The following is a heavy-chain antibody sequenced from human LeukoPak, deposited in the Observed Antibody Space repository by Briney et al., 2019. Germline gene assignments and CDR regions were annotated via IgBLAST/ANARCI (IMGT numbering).Heavy chain of an antibody. CDR2: INWNGGST. Sequence: GGSLRLSCAASGFTFDDYGMSWVRQAPGKGLEWVSGINWNGGSTGYADSVKGRFTISRDNAKNSLYLQMNSLRAEDAAVYFCAKAPVTSCRGAYCYPFDSWGQGTLVTVSS. CDR1: GFTFDDYG. J-gene: IGHJ4*02. CDR3: AKAPVTSCRGAYCYPFDS. D-gene: IGHD2-21*01. V-gene: IGHV3-20*04.